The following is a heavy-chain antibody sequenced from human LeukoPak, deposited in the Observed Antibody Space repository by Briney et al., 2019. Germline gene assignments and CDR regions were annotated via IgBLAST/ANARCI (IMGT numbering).Heavy chain of an antibody. V-gene: IGHV3-30*04. CDR3: ARVASGTYYVLDY. CDR1: GFILSSNA. Sequence: GGSLRLSCAASGFILSSNAVHWVRQAPGKGLGWVAVISHDGRSKYYADSVKGRFTISRDISRNTLYLQMDSLRAEDTALYHCARVASGTYYVLDYWGQGTLVTVSS. CDR2: ISHDGRSK. D-gene: IGHD1-26*01. J-gene: IGHJ4*02.